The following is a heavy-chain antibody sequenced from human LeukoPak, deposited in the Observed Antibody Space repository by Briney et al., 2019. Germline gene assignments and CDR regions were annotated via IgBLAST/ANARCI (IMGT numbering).Heavy chain of an antibody. CDR2: INPNSGNT. CDR1: GYPFTTHD. CDR3: ARSGFNYFDY. D-gene: IGHD3-10*01. J-gene: IGHJ4*02. Sequence: ASVTVSCTASGYPFTTHDITWVRQAPGQGLQWLGWINPNSGNTDYAQKFQDRVFMTTDSSINTAYLELRSLKSEDTAVYYCARSGFNYFDYWGQGTLVTVSS. V-gene: IGHV1-8*01.